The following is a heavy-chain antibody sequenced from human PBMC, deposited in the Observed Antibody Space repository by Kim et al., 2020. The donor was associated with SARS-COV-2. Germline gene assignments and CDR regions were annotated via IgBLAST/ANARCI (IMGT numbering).Heavy chain of an antibody. D-gene: IGHD3-10*01. V-gene: IGHV5-10-1*01. J-gene: IGHJ6*02. CDR2: IDPSDSYT. Sequence: GESLKISCKGSGYSFTSYWISWVRQMPGKGLEWMGRIDPSDSYTNYSPSFQGHVTISADKSISTAYLQWSSLKASDTAMYYCARWDGYGSGIQLSYYYYGMDVWGQGTTVTVSS. CDR3: ARWDGYGSGIQLSYYYYGMDV. CDR1: GYSFTSYW.